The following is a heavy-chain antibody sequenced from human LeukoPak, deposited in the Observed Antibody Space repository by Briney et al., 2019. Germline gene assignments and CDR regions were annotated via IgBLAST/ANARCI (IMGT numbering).Heavy chain of an antibody. D-gene: IGHD3-10*01. V-gene: IGHV4-34*01. CDR1: GGSFSGYY. CDR3: ARPFRSGSYSTLFDY. Sequence: PSETLSLTCAVYGGSFSGYYWSWIRQPPGKGLEWIGEINHSGSTNYNPSLKSRVTISVDASKNQFSLKLSSVTAADTAVYYCARPFRSGSYSTLFDYWGQGTLVTVSS. CDR2: INHSGST. J-gene: IGHJ4*02.